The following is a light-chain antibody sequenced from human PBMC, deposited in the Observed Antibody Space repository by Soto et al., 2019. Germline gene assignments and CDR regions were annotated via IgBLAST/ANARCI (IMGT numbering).Light chain of an antibody. CDR3: HQYNSWPFT. J-gene: IGKJ2*01. V-gene: IGKV3D-15*01. CDR2: GAS. CDR1: QSVRSN. Sequence: EIVMTQSPATLSVSPGERATLSCRASQSVRSNLAWYQQKPGQAPRLLIHGASTRATGIPARFSGSGSGTEFTLTISSXQSEDSVVYFCHQYNSWPFTFGQGTKVDIK.